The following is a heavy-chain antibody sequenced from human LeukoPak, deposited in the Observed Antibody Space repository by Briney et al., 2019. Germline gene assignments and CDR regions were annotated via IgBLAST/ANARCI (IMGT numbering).Heavy chain of an antibody. Sequence: GGSLRLSCTVSGFTVSSNSMSWVRQAPGKGLEWVSFICSGGNTHYSDSVKGRSTISRDNSKNTLYLQMNSLRAEDTAVYYCSKDYKRTYYYDSSGYTDYWGQGTLVTVSS. CDR2: ICSGGNT. V-gene: IGHV3-53*01. D-gene: IGHD3-22*01. CDR3: SKDYKRTYYYDSSGYTDY. J-gene: IGHJ4*02. CDR1: GFTVSSNS.